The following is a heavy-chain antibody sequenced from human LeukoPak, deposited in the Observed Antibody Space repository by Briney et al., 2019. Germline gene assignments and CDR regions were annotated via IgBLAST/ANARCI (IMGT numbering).Heavy chain of an antibody. CDR3: AKGDTYYYDSSGYFG. CDR2: ISGSGGSP. Sequence: GGSLRLSCAASGFTFSSYAMSWVRQAPGKGLEWVSAISGSGGSPYYADSVKGRFTISRDNSTNTLYLQMNSLRAEDTAVYYCAKGDTYYYDSSGYFGWGQGTLVTVSS. V-gene: IGHV3-23*01. CDR1: GFTFSSYA. J-gene: IGHJ4*02. D-gene: IGHD3-22*01.